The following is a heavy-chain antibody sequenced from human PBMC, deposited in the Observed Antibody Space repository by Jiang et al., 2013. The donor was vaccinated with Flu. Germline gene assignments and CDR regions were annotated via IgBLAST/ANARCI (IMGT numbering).Heavy chain of an antibody. CDR2: IYHSGST. D-gene: IGHD6-19*01. J-gene: IGHJ3*02. CDR3: ARELAVAGTRAFDI. V-gene: IGHV4-30-2*01. Sequence: EGLEWIGYIYHSGSTYYNPSLKSRVTISIDGSKNQFSLKLSSVTAADTAVYYCARELAVAGTRAFDIWGQGTMVTVSS.